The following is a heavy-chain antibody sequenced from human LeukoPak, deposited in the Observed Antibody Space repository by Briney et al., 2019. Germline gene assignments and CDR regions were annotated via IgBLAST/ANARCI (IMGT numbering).Heavy chain of an antibody. CDR3: ARSLSSSRFSLWKY. Sequence: SETLSLICTVSGGSISSYYLSWMRQLPGKGLEWIGYFYHSGGTNYNPSLQGRVTMSIDTSKNQFSLKLTSVTAADTAVYYCARSLSSSRFSLWKYWGQGTLVTVSS. D-gene: IGHD6-13*01. CDR1: GGSISSYY. V-gene: IGHV4-59*01. CDR2: FYHSGGT. J-gene: IGHJ4*02.